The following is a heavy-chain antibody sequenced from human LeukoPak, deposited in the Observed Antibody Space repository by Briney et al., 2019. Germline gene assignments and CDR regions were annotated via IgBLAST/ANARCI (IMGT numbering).Heavy chain of an antibody. CDR1: GYTFTSYD. V-gene: IGHV1-8*01. Sequence: ASVKVSCKASGYTFTSYDINWVRQATGQGLEWMGWMNPNSGNTGYAQKFQGRVTMTRNTSISTVYMELSRLRSDDTAVYYCALDFYYYDSTGPFDYWGQGTLVTVSS. D-gene: IGHD3-22*01. J-gene: IGHJ4*02. CDR3: ALDFYYYDSTGPFDY. CDR2: MNPNSGNT.